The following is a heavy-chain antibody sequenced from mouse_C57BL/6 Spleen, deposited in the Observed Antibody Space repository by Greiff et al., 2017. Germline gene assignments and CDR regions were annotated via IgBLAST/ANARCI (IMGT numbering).Heavy chain of an antibody. Sequence: VQLQQPGPELVRPGSSVKLSCKASGYTFTSYWLHWVKQSPIHSLEWIGNINPSDSETHYNQKFKDKATLTVDKSSSTAYMQLSSLTTEDSAVYYCARRDYENEIDVWGTGTTVTVSS. CDR1: GYTFTSYW. J-gene: IGHJ1*03. V-gene: IGHV1-52*01. CDR3: ARRDYENEIDV. CDR2: INPSDSET. D-gene: IGHD2-4*01.